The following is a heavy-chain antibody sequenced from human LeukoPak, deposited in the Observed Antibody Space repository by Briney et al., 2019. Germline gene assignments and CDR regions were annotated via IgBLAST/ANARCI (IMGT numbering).Heavy chain of an antibody. CDR2: IKQDGSEK. Sequence: GGSLRLSCAASGFTFSSYWMSWVRQAPGKGLEWVANIKQDGSEKYYVDSVKGRFTISRDNAKNSLYLQMNSLRAEDTAVYYCAGVFTMIVVDRTYYFDYWGQGTLVTVSS. D-gene: IGHD3-22*01. CDR3: AGVFTMIVVDRTYYFDY. J-gene: IGHJ4*02. V-gene: IGHV3-7*01. CDR1: GFTFSSYW.